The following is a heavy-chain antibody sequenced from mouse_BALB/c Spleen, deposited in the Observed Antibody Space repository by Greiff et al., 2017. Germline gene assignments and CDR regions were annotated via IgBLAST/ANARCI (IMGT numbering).Heavy chain of an antibody. CDR1: GYAFSSYW. J-gene: IGHJ2*01. CDR2: IYPGDGDT. V-gene: IGHV1-80*01. CDR3: ARSGTTAHFDY. D-gene: IGHD1-2*01. Sequence: VQLQESGAELVRPGSSVKLSCKASGYAFSSYWMNWVKQRPGQGLEWIGQIYPGDGDTNYNGKFKGKATLTADKSSSTAYMQLSSLTSEDSAVYFCARSGTTAHFDYWGQGTTLTVSS.